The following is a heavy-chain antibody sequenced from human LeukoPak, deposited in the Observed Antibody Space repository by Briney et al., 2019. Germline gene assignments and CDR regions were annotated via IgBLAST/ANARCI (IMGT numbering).Heavy chain of an antibody. D-gene: IGHD1-26*01. J-gene: IGHJ3*02. CDR3: ARDKGWELGFDAFDI. V-gene: IGHV1-2*02. CDR1: GYTFTGYY. Sequence: ASVKVSCKASGYTFTGYYMHWVRQAPGQGLEWVGWINPNSGGTNYAQKFQGRVTMTRDTSISTAYMELSRLRSDDTAVYYCARDKGWELGFDAFDIWGQGTMVTVSS. CDR2: INPNSGGT.